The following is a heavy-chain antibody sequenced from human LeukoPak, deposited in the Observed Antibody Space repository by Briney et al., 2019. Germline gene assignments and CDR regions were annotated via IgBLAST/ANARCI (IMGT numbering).Heavy chain of an antibody. D-gene: IGHD2-2*01. Sequence: GGSLRLSCSASGFTFSSYAMHWVRQAPGKGLEYVSAISSNGGSTYYADSVKGRFTISRDNTKNTLYLQMSSLSAEDTAVYYCVKDLDVVVPAAYDYWGQGTLVTVSS. V-gene: IGHV3-64D*06. J-gene: IGHJ4*02. CDR1: GFTFSSYA. CDR3: VKDLDVVVPAAYDY. CDR2: ISSNGGST.